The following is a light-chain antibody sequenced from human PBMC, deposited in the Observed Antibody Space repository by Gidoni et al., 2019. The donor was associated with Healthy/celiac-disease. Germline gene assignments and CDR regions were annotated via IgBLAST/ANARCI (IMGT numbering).Light chain of an antibody. CDR2: DVS. CDR1: SSDVGGYNY. CDR3: SSYTSSSTLA. J-gene: IGLJ3*02. V-gene: IGLV2-14*01. Sequence: QSALTQPALVSGSPGPATTISCTGTSSDVGGYNYVSWYQQHPGKAPKLMIYDVSNRPSGVSNRFSGSKSGNTASLTISGLQAEDEADYYCSSYTSSSTLAFGGGTKLTVL.